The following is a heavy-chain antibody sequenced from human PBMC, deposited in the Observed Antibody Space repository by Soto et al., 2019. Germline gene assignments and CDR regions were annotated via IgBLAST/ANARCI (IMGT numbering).Heavy chain of an antibody. D-gene: IGHD6-13*01. J-gene: IGHJ3*02. CDR3: AKGPYSSSWYYFGDDAFDI. CDR1: EFTFSSYG. CDR2: ISYDGSNK. Sequence: QVQLVESGGGVVQPGRSLRLSCAASEFTFSSYGMHWVRQAPGKGLEWVAVISYDGSNKYYADSVKGRFTISRDNSKNTLYLQMNSLRAEDTAVYYCAKGPYSSSWYYFGDDAFDIWGQGTMVTVSS. V-gene: IGHV3-30*18.